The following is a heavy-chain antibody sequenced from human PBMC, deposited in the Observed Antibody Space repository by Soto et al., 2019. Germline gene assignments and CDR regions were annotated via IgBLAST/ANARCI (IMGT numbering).Heavy chain of an antibody. CDR1: GFNVGSYA. D-gene: IGHD6-19*01. CDR2: ISGSSSGT. V-gene: IGHV3-23*01. J-gene: IGHJ6*02. CDR3: AKDRSENFWVYYYAMDV. Sequence: GGAPEVGCEASGFNVGSYAMSWVRQAPGKGLEWVSGISGSSSGTYYTDSVKGRFTISRDNSKNTVYLQMNSLRGEDTAVYYCAKDRSENFWVYYYAMDVWGQGTAVTVSS.